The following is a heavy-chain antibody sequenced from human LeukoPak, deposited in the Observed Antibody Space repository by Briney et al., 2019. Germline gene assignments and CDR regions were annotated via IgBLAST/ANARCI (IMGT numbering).Heavy chain of an antibody. CDR2: IKEDGTEK. CDR1: GFTFSNYW. V-gene: IGHV3-7*01. Sequence: PGGSLRLSCAASGFTFSNYWMSWVRQAPGKGLEWVANIKEDGTEKYYVDSVKGRFTISRDNAKNSLYLQMNSLRAEDTAVYYCAREYSSSPDIWGQGTMVTVSS. CDR3: AREYSSSPDI. J-gene: IGHJ3*02. D-gene: IGHD6-13*01.